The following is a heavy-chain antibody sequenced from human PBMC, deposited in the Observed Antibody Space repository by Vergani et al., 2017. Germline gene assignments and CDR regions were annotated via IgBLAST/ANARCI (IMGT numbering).Heavy chain of an antibody. CDR3: ARGNKDTAMVKDYYYYMDV. J-gene: IGHJ6*03. Sequence: QVQLQQWGAGLLKPSETLSLTCAVYGGSFSGYYWSWIRQPPGKGLEWFGEINHSGSTNYNPSLKSRVTISVDTSKNQFPLKLSSVTAADTAVYYCARGNKDTAMVKDYYYYMDVWGKGTTVTVSS. CDR1: GGSFSGYY. V-gene: IGHV4-34*01. D-gene: IGHD5-18*01. CDR2: INHSGST.